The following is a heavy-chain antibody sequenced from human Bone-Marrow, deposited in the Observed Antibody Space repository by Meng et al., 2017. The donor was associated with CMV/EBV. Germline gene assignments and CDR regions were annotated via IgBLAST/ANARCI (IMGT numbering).Heavy chain of an antibody. J-gene: IGHJ5*02. D-gene: IGHD6-19*01. CDR3: ARGGHSSGWYPP. Sequence: GESLKISCAASGFTFSSYWMSWVRQAPGKGLEWVANIKQDGSEKYYVDSVKGRFTISRDNAKNSLYLQMNSLRAEDTAVYYCARGGHSSGWYPPWAQGTLVTVSS. CDR2: IKQDGSEK. V-gene: IGHV3-7*01. CDR1: GFTFSSYW.